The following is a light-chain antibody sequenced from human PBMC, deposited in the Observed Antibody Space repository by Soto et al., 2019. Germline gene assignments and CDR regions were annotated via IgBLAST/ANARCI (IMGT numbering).Light chain of an antibody. CDR1: QSVRIN. J-gene: IGKJ1*01. V-gene: IGKV3D-15*01. Sequence: EIVMTQSPATLAVSPGERATLSCRASQSVRINVAWYQQKHGQAPRLLVYGASTRASGIPARFSGSGSGTDFTLTITRLEPEDFAVYYCQQYGFSPRTFGQGTKVDIK. CDR3: QQYGFSPRT. CDR2: GAS.